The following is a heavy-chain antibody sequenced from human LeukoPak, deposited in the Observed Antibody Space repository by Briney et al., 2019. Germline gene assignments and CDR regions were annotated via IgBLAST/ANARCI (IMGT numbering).Heavy chain of an antibody. V-gene: IGHV4-59*01. J-gene: IGHJ4*02. D-gene: IGHD3-22*01. CDR1: GGSISSYY. CDR3: AREAQPQDYYDSSGYYSGTTFDY. Sequence: PSETLSLTCTVSGGSISSYYWSWIRQPPGKGLEWIGYIYYSGSTNYNPSLKSRVTISVDTSKNQFSLKLSSVTAADTAVYYCAREAQPQDYYDSSGYYSGTTFDYWGQGTLVIVSS. CDR2: IYYSGST.